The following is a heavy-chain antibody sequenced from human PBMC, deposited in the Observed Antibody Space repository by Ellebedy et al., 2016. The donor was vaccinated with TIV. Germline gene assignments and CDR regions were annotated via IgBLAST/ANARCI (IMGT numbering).Heavy chain of an antibody. D-gene: IGHD2-21*01. CDR1: GFTFSTYG. J-gene: IGHJ2*01. CDR3: ARNMVMGRWYFDL. CDR2: IWTDGSNK. Sequence: GESLKISCAASGFTFSTYGMHWVRQAPQAPGKGLEWVAVIWTDGSNKYYADSVKCRFTISRDNSKNTLYLQMNSLRVEDTAGHYCARNMVMGRWYFDLWGRGTLVTVSS. V-gene: IGHV3-33*01.